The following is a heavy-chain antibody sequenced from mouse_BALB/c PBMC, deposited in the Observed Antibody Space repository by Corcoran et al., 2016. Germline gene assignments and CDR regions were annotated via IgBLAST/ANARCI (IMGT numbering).Heavy chain of an antibody. V-gene: IGHV1S136*01. J-gene: IGHJ2*01. CDR3: AREVPGGNPFDY. CDR2: IYPYNDGI. CDR1: GYTFTSYV. Sequence: EVQLQQSGPELVKPGASVKMSCKASGYTFTSYVMHWVKQKPGQGLEWIGYIYPYNDGIKYNEKLKGKATLTSDKSSSTAYMGLSSLTSEDSAVYYCAREVPGGNPFDYWGQGTTLTVSS. D-gene: IGHD2-1*01.